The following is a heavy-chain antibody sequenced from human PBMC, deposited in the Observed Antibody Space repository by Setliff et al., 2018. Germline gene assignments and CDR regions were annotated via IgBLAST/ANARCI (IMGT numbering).Heavy chain of an antibody. D-gene: IGHD2-15*01. V-gene: IGHV3-23*01. CDR3: AKRGPYCSGGTCHYYFDY. CDR1: GITFSSYD. CDR2: FTGGPAGGNT. J-gene: IGHJ4*02. Sequence: GGSLRLSCVGSGITFSSYDMCWVRLAPGRGLEWVSVFTGGPAGGNTYYADSVRGRFTISRDNSKNTVYLEMNSLRAEDTAVYYCAKRGPYCSGGTCHYYFDYWGQGTLVTVSS.